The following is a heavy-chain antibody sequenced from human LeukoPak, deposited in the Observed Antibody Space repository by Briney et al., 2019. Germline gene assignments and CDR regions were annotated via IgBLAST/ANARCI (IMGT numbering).Heavy chain of an antibody. CDR2: ISWNSGSI. J-gene: IGHJ4*02. Sequence: PGGSLRLSCAASGFTFDDYAMHWVRQAPGKGLEWVSGISWNSGSIGYADSVKGRFTISRDNAKNSLYLQMNSLRAEDTALYYCAKDTSVRGGFYYFDYWGQGTLVTVSS. D-gene: IGHD3-10*02. V-gene: IGHV3-9*01. CDR1: GFTFDDYA. CDR3: AKDTSVRGGFYYFDY.